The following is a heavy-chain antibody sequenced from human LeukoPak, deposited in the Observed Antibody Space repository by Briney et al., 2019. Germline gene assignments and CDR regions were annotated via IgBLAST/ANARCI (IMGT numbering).Heavy chain of an antibody. J-gene: IGHJ4*02. CDR3: ARDLLSYYYDSSGYYYFDY. CDR2: INTNTGNP. D-gene: IGHD3-22*01. Sequence: GASVKVSCKASGYTFTSYAMNWVRQAPGQGLEWMGWINTNTGNPTYAQGFTGRFVFSLDTSVSTAYLQISSLKAEDTAVYYCARDLLSYYYDSSGYYYFDYWGQGTLVTVSS. V-gene: IGHV7-4-1*02. CDR1: GYTFTSYA.